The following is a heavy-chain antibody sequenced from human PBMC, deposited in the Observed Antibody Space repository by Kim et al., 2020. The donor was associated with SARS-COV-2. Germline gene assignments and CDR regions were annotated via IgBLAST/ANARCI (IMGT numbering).Heavy chain of an antibody. J-gene: IGHJ4*02. V-gene: IGHV3-30*01. CDR3: ARDSSMIVVVITYYFDY. Sequence: VKGRFTISRDNSKNTLYLQMNSLRAEDTAVYYCARDSSMIVVVITYYFDYWGQGTLVTVSS. D-gene: IGHD3-22*01.